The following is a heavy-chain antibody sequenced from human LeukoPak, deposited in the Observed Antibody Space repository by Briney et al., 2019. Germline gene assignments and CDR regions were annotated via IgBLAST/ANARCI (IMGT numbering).Heavy chain of an antibody. Sequence: SETLSLTCTVSGGSINGYYWRWIRQPPGKGLEWIGYIYYSGSTNYNPSLKSRVTISVDTSKNQFSLKLSSVTAADTAVYCCARGMWGQPFDYWGQGTLVTVSS. D-gene: IGHD7-27*01. V-gene: IGHV4-59*01. CDR1: GGSINGYY. J-gene: IGHJ4*02. CDR3: ARGMWGQPFDY. CDR2: IYYSGST.